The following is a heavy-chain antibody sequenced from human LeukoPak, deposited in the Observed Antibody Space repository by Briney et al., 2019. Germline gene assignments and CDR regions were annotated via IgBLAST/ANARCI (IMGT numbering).Heavy chain of an antibody. CDR2: FRVNGRSA. CDR1: GFTFATYD. J-gene: IGHJ4*02. CDR3: AKPGEPTNYSFDY. V-gene: IGHV3-23*01. D-gene: IGHD2-21*01. Sequence: GGSLRLSCTASGFTFATYDMSWVRQAPVKGLEWVATFRVNGRSAYYADSVKGRFTVSTDDSKDTLYLQMNSLRAEDTALYYCAKPGEPTNYSFDYWGQGALVTVSS.